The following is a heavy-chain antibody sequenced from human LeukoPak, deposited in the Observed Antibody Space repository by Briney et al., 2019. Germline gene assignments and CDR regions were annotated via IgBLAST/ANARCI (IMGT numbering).Heavy chain of an antibody. CDR2: ISGSGGST. V-gene: IGHV3-23*01. CDR3: AREMAGYYYDSSGYADVLHDAFDI. J-gene: IGHJ3*02. CDR1: GFTFSSYA. D-gene: IGHD3-22*01. Sequence: PGGSLRLSCAASGFTFSSYAMSWVRQAPGKGLEWVSAISGSGGSTYYADSVKGRFTISRDNSKNTLYLQMNSLRAEDTAVYYCAREMAGYYYDSSGYADVLHDAFDIWGQGTMVTVSS.